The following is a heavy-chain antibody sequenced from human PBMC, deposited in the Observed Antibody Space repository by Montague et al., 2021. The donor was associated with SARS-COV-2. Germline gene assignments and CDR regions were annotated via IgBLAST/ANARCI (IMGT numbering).Heavy chain of an antibody. D-gene: IGHD2-2*01. J-gene: IGHJ3*02. V-gene: IGHV4-59*08. CDR2: IYCSGSN. CDR1: GGSVSSYY. Sequence: SETLSLTCTVSGGSVSSYYWSWIRQPPGKGLEWIGYIYCSGSNNXXPSLKSRVPISVDTSKNQFSLKLSSVTAANTAVYYCARLSHKMPEAAFDIWGQGTMVTVSS. CDR3: ARLSHKMPEAAFDI.